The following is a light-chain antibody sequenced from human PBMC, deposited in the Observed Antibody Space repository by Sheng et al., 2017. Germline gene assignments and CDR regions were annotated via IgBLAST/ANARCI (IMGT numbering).Light chain of an antibody. V-gene: IGLV1-40*01. CDR3: QSYDSSLSAWV. J-gene: IGLJ3*02. Sequence: QSVLTQPPSVSGAPGQRVTISCTGSSSNIGAGYDVHWYQQVPGTAPKLLIYGNTNRPSGVPDRFSASKSGTSASLAITGLQAEDEADYYCQSYDSSLSAWVFGGGTKLTVL. CDR1: SSNIGAGYD. CDR2: GNT.